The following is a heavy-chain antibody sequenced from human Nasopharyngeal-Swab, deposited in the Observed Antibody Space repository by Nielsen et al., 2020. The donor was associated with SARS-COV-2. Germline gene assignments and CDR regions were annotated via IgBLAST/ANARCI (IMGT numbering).Heavy chain of an antibody. Sequence: ASVKVSCKASGYTFTSYGISWVRQAPGQGLEWMGWISAYNGNTNYAQKLQGRVTMTIDTSTSTAYMELRSLRSDDTAVYYCARDDFCSGGSCPYYYYGMDVWGQGTTVTVSS. CDR3: ARDDFCSGGSCPYYYYGMDV. J-gene: IGHJ6*02. CDR2: ISAYNGNT. CDR1: GYTFTSYG. D-gene: IGHD2-15*01. V-gene: IGHV1-18*01.